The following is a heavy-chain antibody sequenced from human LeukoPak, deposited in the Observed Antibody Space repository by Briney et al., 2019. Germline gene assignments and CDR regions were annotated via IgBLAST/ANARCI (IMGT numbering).Heavy chain of an antibody. D-gene: IGHD3-3*01. CDR1: GFTLSSYA. V-gene: IGHV3-30-3*01. Sequence: GGCLRLSPAASGFTLSSYAMQWVCQAPGKGLEWVAVISYVGSNKYYADSVKGRFTNSRDNSKNTLYLQMNSLRAEDTAVYYCARDSAYYDFWSGYSNYYYGMDVWGQGTTVTVSS. CDR2: ISYVGSNK. J-gene: IGHJ6*02. CDR3: ARDSAYYDFWSGYSNYYYGMDV.